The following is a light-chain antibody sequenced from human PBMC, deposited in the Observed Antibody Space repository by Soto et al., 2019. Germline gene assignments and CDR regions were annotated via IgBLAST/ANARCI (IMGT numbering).Light chain of an antibody. CDR2: DAS. CDR1: QSVSSF. V-gene: IGKV3-11*01. CDR3: QQRSDWPWT. J-gene: IGKJ1*01. Sequence: EIVLTQSPGTLSLSPGERATLSCRASQSVSSFLAWYQHKPGQAPRLLIYDASNRATGVPARFSGSGSGTDFTLTISSLEPEDFAVYYCQQRSDWPWTFGQGTKVEL.